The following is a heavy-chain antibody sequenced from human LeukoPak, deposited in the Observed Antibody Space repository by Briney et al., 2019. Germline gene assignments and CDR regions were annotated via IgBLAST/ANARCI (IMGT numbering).Heavy chain of an antibody. CDR1: RGTFSTYA. CDR3: ASFGTPVFGVVIKRGNYMDV. V-gene: IGHV1-69*06. D-gene: IGHD3-3*01. Sequence: ASVKVSCKASRGTFSTYAISWVRQAPGQGLEWMGGIIPIFGTANYAQKFQGRVTITADKSTSTAYMELSSLRSEDTAVYYCASFGTPVFGVVIKRGNYMDVWGKGTTVTVSS. J-gene: IGHJ6*03. CDR2: IIPIFGTA.